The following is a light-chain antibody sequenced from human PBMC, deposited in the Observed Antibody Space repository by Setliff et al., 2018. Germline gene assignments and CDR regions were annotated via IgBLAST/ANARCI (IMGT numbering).Light chain of an antibody. CDR1: SSDVGAYNL. Sequence: QSVLAQPPSASGSPGQSVAISCAGTSSDVGAYNLVSWYQQHPGKGPKVLIYEVTKRPSGVSTRFSGSKSGDTASLTTSGLQAEDEADYHCASYIGSSTYVFGSGTKVTVL. CDR3: ASYIGSSTYV. J-gene: IGLJ1*01. V-gene: IGLV2-23*02. CDR2: EVT.